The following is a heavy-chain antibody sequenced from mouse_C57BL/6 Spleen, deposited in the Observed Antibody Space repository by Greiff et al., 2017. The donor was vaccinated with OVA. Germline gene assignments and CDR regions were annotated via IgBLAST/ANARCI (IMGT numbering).Heavy chain of an antibody. Sequence: EVQLQQSGPELVKPGASVKISCKASGYSFTDYNMNWVKQSNGKSLEWIGVINPNFGTTSYNQKFKGKATLTVDQSSSTAYMQLNSLTSEDSAVYYCARGGLLRGAEAMDYWGQGTSVTVSS. D-gene: IGHD1-1*01. CDR1: GYSFTDYN. V-gene: IGHV1-39*01. CDR2: INPNFGTT. CDR3: ARGGLLRGAEAMDY. J-gene: IGHJ4*01.